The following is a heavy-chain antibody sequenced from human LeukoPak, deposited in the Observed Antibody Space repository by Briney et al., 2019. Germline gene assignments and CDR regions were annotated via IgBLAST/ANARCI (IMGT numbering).Heavy chain of an antibody. D-gene: IGHD3-10*01. J-gene: IGHJ3*02. CDR1: GYTFTGYY. CDR2: INPNSGGT. CDR3: ARRGWGFGEPKRDHDTFDI. Sequence: ASVKVSCKASGYTFTGYYMHWVRQAPGQGLEWMGWINPNSGGTNYAQKFQGRVTMTRDTSSSTAYMELRSLRSDDTAMYYCARRGWGFGEPKRDHDTFDIWGQGTMVTVSS. V-gene: IGHV1-2*02.